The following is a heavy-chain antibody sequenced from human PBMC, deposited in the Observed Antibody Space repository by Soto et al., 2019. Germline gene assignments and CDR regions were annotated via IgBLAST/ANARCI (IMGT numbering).Heavy chain of an antibody. CDR3: AKDQASGQGSFDS. J-gene: IGHJ4*02. Sequence: VKLVESGGGVVQPGGSLRLSCAASGFTFNIYGRHWVRQAPDNGLEWVALISYDGSNQYYADSVKGRFTISRDNSKNTLFLQMNSLRADDTAVYYCAKDQASGQGSFDSWGQGTLVTVSS. CDR1: GFTFNIYG. V-gene: IGHV3-30*18. CDR2: ISYDGSNQ.